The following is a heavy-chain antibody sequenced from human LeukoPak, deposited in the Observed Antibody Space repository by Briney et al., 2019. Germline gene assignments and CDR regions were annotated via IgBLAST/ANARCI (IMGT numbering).Heavy chain of an antibody. CDR3: ARSYCTNGVCYPNYFDY. V-gene: IGHV4-4*02. CDR2: IFHRGMP. D-gene: IGHD2-8*01. CDR1: GDSISNNW. J-gene: IGHJ4*02. Sequence: PSETLSLTCAVSGDSISNNWWSWVRQSPGMRLEWIGQIFHRGMPNYNPSLKSRVTISVDTSKNQFSLKLSSVTAADTAVYYCARSYCTNGVCYPNYFDYWGQGTLVTVSS.